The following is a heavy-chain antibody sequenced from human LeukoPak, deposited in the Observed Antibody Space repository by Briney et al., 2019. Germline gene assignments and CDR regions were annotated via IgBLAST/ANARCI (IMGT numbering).Heavy chain of an antibody. CDR2: INPNSGDT. V-gene: IGHV1-2*06. CDR3: ARGSEYYDSSGYSDAFDI. CDR1: GYTFTAYY. Sequence: ASVKVSCKASGYTFTAYYMHWVRQAPGQGLEWMGRINPNSGDTDYAQKFQGRVSVTMDTSISTVHMELRSLRSDDTAVYYCARGSEYYDSSGYSDAFDIWGQGTMVTVSS. D-gene: IGHD3-22*01. J-gene: IGHJ3*02.